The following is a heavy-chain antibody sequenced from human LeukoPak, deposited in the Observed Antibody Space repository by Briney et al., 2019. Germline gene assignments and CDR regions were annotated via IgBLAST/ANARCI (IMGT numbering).Heavy chain of an antibody. CDR2: IIPILGIA. CDR1: GGTFSSYA. Sequence: ASVEVSCKASGGTFSSYAISWVRRAPGQGLEWMGRIIPILGIANYAQKFQGRVTITADKSTSTAYMELSSLRSEDTAVYYCARAARVEMATILDYWGQGTLVTVSS. V-gene: IGHV1-69*04. J-gene: IGHJ4*02. CDR3: ARAARVEMATILDY. D-gene: IGHD5-24*01.